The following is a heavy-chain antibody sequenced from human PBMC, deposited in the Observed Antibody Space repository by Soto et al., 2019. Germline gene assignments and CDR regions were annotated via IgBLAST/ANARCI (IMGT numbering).Heavy chain of an antibody. CDR1: GYTFTSYG. J-gene: IGHJ4*02. CDR2: ISAHNGNT. Sequence: QVHLVQSGAEVKKPGASVKVSCKASGYTFTSYGITWVRQAPGQGLEWMGWISAHNGNTDYAQKLQGRVIVTRDTSTSTASMELRSLISDDTAVYYFARGRYGDYWGQGALVTVSS. V-gene: IGHV1-18*01. D-gene: IGHD1-1*01. CDR3: ARGRYGDY.